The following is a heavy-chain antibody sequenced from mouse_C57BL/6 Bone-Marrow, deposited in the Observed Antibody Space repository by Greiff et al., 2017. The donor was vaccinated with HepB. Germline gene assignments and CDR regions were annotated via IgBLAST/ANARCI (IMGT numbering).Heavy chain of an antibody. J-gene: IGHJ3*01. V-gene: IGHV10-1*01. D-gene: IGHD2-3*01. CDR3: VRGHDGYPFAY. Sequence: EVQLVESGGGLVQPKGSLKLSCAASGFSFNTYAMNWVRQAPGKGLEWVARIRSKSNNYATYYADSVKDRFTISRDDSESMLYLQMNNLKTEDTAMYYGVRGHDGYPFAYWGQGTLVTVSA. CDR1: GFSFNTYA. CDR2: IRSKSNNYAT.